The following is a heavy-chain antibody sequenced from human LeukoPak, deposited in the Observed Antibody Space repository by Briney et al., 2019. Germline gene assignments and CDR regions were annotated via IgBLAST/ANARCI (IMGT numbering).Heavy chain of an antibody. J-gene: IGHJ4*02. Sequence: ASVKVSCKASGYTFTGYYMHWVRQAPGQGLEWMGGIIPIFGTANYAQKFQGRVTITTDESTSTAYMELSSLRSEDTAVYYCARVGETQYSYAEGDYFDYWGQGTLVTVSS. CDR2: IIPIFGTA. D-gene: IGHD5-18*01. CDR1: GYTFTGYY. CDR3: ARVGETQYSYAEGDYFDY. V-gene: IGHV1-69*05.